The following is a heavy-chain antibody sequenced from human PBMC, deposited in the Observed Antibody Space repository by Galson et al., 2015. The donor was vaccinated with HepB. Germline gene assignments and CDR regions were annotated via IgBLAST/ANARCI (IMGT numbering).Heavy chain of an antibody. J-gene: IGHJ4*02. Sequence: SVKVSCKASGCTFSTYTFNWVRRAPGQGLEWMGGITPIFGTANYAQKVQGRVTITADESTSTAYMELRSLRSEDTAVYYCAREGIVAATYPVDYWGQGTQVTVSS. CDR2: ITPIFGTA. V-gene: IGHV1-69*13. CDR3: AREGIVAATYPVDY. CDR1: GCTFSTYT. D-gene: IGHD1-26*01.